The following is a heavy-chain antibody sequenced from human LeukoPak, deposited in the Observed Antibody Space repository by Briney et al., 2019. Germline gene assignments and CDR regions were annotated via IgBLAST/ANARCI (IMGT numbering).Heavy chain of an antibody. CDR3: AKRGYYSDTSVKAFDD. Sequence: GGSLRPSCAASGFTFSSYAMSWVRQAPGKGLEWVSAISGSGGSTYYADSVKGRFTISRDNSKNTLYLQINTLRAEDTAVYYCAKRGYYSDTSVKAFDDWGQGTLVTVSS. CDR2: ISGSGGST. V-gene: IGHV3-23*01. CDR1: GFTFSSYA. D-gene: IGHD3-22*01. J-gene: IGHJ4*02.